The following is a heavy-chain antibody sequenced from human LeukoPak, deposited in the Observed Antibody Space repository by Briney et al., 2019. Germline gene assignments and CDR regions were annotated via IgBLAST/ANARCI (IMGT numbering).Heavy chain of an antibody. CDR1: GASISNNY. D-gene: IGHD6-19*01. J-gene: IGHJ4*02. CDR2: IYYSGST. Sequence: RSSETLSLTCTVSGASISNNYWSWIRQPPGKGLEWIGNIYYSGSTNYNPSLKSRVTISVDTSKNQFSLKLSSVTAADTAVYYCARAGSSGWSPFDYWGQGTLVTVSS. V-gene: IGHV4-59*01. CDR3: ARAGSSGWSPFDY.